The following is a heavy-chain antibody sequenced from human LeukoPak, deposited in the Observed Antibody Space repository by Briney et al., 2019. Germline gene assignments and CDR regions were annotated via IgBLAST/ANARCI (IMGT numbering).Heavy chain of an antibody. D-gene: IGHD3-10*01. CDR2: IKEDGSDK. J-gene: IGHJ4*02. CDR3: ARVLWFGGIYYFDY. V-gene: IGHV3-7*04. CDR1: GFSFRSFW. Sequence: GGSLRLSCAASGFSFRSFWMSWVRQAPGKGPEWVASIKEDGSDKHYVESVKGRFTISRENARNSLYLQMNSLRAEDTAVYYCARVLWFGGIYYFDYWGQGTLVTVSS.